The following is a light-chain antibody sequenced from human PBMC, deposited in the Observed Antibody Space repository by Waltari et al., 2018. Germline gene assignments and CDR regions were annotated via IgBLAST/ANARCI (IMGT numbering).Light chain of an antibody. CDR3: SSYAGSDTWRYV. J-gene: IGLJ1*01. CDR2: EVT. CDR1: ISAVAGYNH. Sequence: QSALTQPPSAPWSPGPSVTIPSPGTISAVAGYNHAPWFQHHPGKAPNLMIYEVTKRPSGVPDRFSGSKSGNTASLTVSGLQAEDEADYYCSSYAGSDTWRYVFGTGTKVTVL. V-gene: IGLV2-8*01.